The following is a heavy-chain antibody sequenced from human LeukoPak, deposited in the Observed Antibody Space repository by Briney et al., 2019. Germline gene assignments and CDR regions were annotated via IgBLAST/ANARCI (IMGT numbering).Heavy chain of an antibody. J-gene: IGHJ4*02. D-gene: IGHD3-10*01. CDR1: GFTFSDYY. V-gene: IGHV3-11*01. CDR2: ISSSGSTI. Sequence: GGSLRLSCAASGFTFSDYYMSWIRQAPGKGLEWVSYISSSGSTIYYADSVKGRFTISRDNSKNTLYLQMNGLRAEDTAVYYCAKDFGDADFSSPPDYWGQGTLVTVSS. CDR3: AKDFGDADFSSPPDY.